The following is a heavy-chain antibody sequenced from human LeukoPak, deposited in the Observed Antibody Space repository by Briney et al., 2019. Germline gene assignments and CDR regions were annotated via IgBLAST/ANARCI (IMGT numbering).Heavy chain of an antibody. CDR3: ATAFGGVNTMIFH. CDR2: FDPEDGET. Sequence: EASVKVSCKVSGYTLTELSMHWVRQAPGKGLEWMGGFDPEDGETIYAQKFQGRVTMTEDTSTDSAYMELSSLRSEDTAVYYCATAFGGVNTMIFHWGQGTLVTVSS. J-gene: IGHJ4*02. V-gene: IGHV1-24*01. CDR1: GYTLTELS. D-gene: IGHD3-22*01.